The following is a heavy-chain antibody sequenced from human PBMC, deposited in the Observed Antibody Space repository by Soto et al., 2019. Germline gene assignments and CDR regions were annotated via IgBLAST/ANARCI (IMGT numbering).Heavy chain of an antibody. Sequence: SESLSLACPFSGCSIRSGDYYWTWIRQPPGKGLEWIGYIYFSGSTYHNPSLKSRVTISVDTSKNQFSLKLSSVTAADTAVYYCARVGCTSSSCHGRGFYYGMDVWGQGTTVTVSS. D-gene: IGHD2-2*01. V-gene: IGHV4-30-4*01. J-gene: IGHJ6*02. CDR1: GCSIRSGDYY. CDR2: IYFSGST. CDR3: ARVGCTSSSCHGRGFYYGMDV.